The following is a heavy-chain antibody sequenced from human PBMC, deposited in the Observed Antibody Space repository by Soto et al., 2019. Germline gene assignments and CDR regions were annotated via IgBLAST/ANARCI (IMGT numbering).Heavy chain of an antibody. CDR3: AKGLEVGVPYYGMNV. CDR2: ISHDGNNK. V-gene: IGHV3-30*18. Sequence: PGGSLRLSCAASGFAFSSYGMHWVRQAPGKGLEWVAVISHDGNNKYYADSVKGRFTISRDNSKNTLFLQMSSLGVEDTAVFYCAKGLEVGVPYYGMNVWGQGTTVTVS. J-gene: IGHJ6*02. D-gene: IGHD2-15*01. CDR1: GFAFSSYG.